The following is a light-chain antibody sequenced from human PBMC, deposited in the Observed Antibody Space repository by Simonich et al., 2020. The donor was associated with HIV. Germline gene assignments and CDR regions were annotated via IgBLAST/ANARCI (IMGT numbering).Light chain of an antibody. CDR2: WAS. CDR1: QSGLYSSNNKYY. V-gene: IGKV4-1*01. CDR3: QQYYSSPRT. Sequence: DIVMTQSPDSLAVSLGERSTINCKSSQSGLYSSNNKYYLVWYQQKPGQSPKLLIYWASTRESGVPDRFSGSGSGTDFTLTISSLQAEDVAVYYCQQYYSSPRTFGQGTKVEIK. J-gene: IGKJ1*01.